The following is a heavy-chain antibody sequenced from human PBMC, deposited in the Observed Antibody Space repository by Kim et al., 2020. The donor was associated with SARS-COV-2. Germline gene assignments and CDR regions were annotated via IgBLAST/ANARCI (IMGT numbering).Heavy chain of an antibody. D-gene: IGHD3-10*01. CDR2: ISRGGYTT. V-gene: IGHV3-11*01. CDR3: ARGDVSMDRGGDGMDI. Sequence: GGSLRLSCAASGFIVSDQHMNWMRQAPGKGLEWVSSISRGGYTTTYADSVKGRFTISSDSADNSLVLQLNNLRAEDSAVYYCARGDVSMDRGGDGMDIWG. J-gene: IGHJ6*01. CDR1: GFIVSDQH.